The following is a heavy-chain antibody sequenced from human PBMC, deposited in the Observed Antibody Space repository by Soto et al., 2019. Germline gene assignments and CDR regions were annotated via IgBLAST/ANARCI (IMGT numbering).Heavy chain of an antibody. V-gene: IGHV1-69*06. J-gene: IGHJ4*02. CDR3: ARDRSYGFAYYFDY. D-gene: IGHD5-18*01. CDR1: GGTFSSYA. CDR2: IIPIFGTA. Sequence: SVKVSCKASGGTFSSYAISWVRQAPGQGLEWMGGIIPIFGTANYAQKFQGRVTITADKSTSTAYMELSSLRSEDTAVYYCARDRSYGFAYYFDYWGQGTLVTVSS.